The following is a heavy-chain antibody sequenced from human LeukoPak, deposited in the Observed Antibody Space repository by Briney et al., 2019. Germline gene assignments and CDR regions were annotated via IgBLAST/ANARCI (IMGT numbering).Heavy chain of an antibody. D-gene: IGHD3-10*01. CDR3: ARGEHFASGSYHF. V-gene: IGHV3-11*01. CDR2: ISSSGSTI. CDR1: GFTFSDYY. J-gene: IGHJ4*02. Sequence: GGSLRLSCAASGFTFSDYYMSWIRQAPGKGREGVSYISSSGSTIYYADSVKGRFTISRDSAKNSLYLQMNSLRAEDTAVYYCARGEHFASGSYHFWGQGTLVTVAS.